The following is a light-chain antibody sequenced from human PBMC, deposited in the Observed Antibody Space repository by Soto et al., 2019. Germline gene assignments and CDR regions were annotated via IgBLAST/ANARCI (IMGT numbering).Light chain of an antibody. CDR2: EVS. J-gene: IGLJ2*01. CDR1: SSDVGGYNY. V-gene: IGLV2-8*01. CDR3: SSYAGSNNLV. Sequence: QSALTQPPSASGSPGQSVTISCTGSSSDVGGYNYVSWYQHHPGKAPKLMIYEVSERPSGVPDRFSGSKSGNTASLTVSGLQADDEADCYCSSYAGSNNLVFGGGTKLTVL.